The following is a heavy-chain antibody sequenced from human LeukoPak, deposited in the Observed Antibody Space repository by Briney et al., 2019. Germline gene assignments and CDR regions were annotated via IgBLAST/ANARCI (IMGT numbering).Heavy chain of an antibody. CDR2: IYAGDSDA. J-gene: IGHJ4*02. Sequence: GESLRISCKASGYTFTTSWIAWVRQMPGKGLEWMGIIYAGDSDARYSPSFQGRVTISVDRSISAAYLQWPSLKASDTAMYYCVGRDTGWYIFDYWGQGTLVTVSS. CDR3: VGRDTGWYIFDY. D-gene: IGHD6-19*01. V-gene: IGHV5-51*01. CDR1: GYTFTTSW.